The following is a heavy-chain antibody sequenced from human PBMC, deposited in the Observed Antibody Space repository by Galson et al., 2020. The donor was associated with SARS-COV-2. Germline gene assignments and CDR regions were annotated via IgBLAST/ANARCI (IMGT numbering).Heavy chain of an antibody. CDR2: VSHDGING. J-gene: IGHJ4*02. CDR1: GFTFSGYA. D-gene: IGHD3-22*01. CDR3: AREGNNYGDTSGDYPIY. V-gene: IGHV3-30*04. Sequence: GGSLRLSCAASGFTFSGYAMHWVRQAPGKGLEWVAVVSHDGINGYYADSVKGRFTISRDNSKNTLYLQMNNLRDEDTAVYYCAREGNNYGDTSGDYPIYWGQGALVTVSS.